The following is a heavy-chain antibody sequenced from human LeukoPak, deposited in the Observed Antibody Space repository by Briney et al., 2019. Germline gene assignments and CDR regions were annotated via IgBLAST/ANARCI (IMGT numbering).Heavy chain of an antibody. D-gene: IGHD6-13*01. CDR1: GYTFTGYY. Sequence: ASVKVCCKASGYTFTGYYMHWVRQAPGQGLEWMGRINPNSGGTNYAQKFQGRVTMTRGTSISTAYMELSRLRSDDTAVYYCARVARIAAAGYFVYWGQGTLVTVSS. CDR2: INPNSGGT. CDR3: ARVARIAAAGYFVY. V-gene: IGHV1-2*06. J-gene: IGHJ4*02.